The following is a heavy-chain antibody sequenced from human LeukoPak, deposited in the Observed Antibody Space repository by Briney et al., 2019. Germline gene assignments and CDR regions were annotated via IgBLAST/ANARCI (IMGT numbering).Heavy chain of an antibody. CDR1: GGSISSGSYY. CDR3: ARDTVGATFPGAFDI. D-gene: IGHD1-26*01. V-gene: IGHV4-39*07. J-gene: IGHJ3*02. Sequence: SETLSLTCTVSGGSISSGSYYWGWIRQPPGKGLEWIGSMYYSGTTYYNPSLKSRVTISVDTSKNQFSLKLLSSVTAADTAVYYCARDTVGATFPGAFDIWGQGTMVTASS. CDR2: MYYSGTT.